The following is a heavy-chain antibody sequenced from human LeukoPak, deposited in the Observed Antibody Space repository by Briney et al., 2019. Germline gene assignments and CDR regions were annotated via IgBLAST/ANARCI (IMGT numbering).Heavy chain of an antibody. D-gene: IGHD1-26*01. CDR3: AKKVGGIYAFDI. V-gene: IGHV3-23*01. Sequence: GGALRLFCAASGFTFSSYAMNWVRQAPGKGLERVSGIGTSAGSKSYADSVKGRFSISRDNSRNTLYLQMNSLRVEDTAVYYCAKKVGGIYAFDIWGQGTMVTVCS. J-gene: IGHJ3*02. CDR1: GFTFSSYA. CDR2: IGTSAGSK.